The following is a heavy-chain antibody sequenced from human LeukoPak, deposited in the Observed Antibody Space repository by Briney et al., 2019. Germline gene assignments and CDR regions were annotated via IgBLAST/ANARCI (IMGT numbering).Heavy chain of an antibody. CDR2: ISGRDASSGSDAST. J-gene: IGHJ6*03. V-gene: IGHV3-21*04. Sequence: GGSLRLSCAASGYTFSSYAMSWVRQAPGKGLEWVSGISGRDASSGSDASTDYADSVKGRFTISRDNPKNTVYLQMNSLRVEDTAVYYCAKDRLRWLRGPDDYMDVWGKGTTVTVCS. CDR1: GYTFSSYA. D-gene: IGHD4-17*01. CDR3: AKDRLRWLRGPDDYMDV.